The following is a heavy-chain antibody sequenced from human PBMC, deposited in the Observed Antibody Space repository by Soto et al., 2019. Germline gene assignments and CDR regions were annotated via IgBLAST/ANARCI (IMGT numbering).Heavy chain of an antibody. CDR2: IDHSGST. CDR1: GGSISSGDYY. V-gene: IGHV4-30-4*01. Sequence: SETLSLTCTVSGGSISSGDYYWSWIRQPPRKGLEWIGWIDHSGSTYYNPSLKSRVSMSIDTSKNQFSLYLSSVTAADTAVYYCARRTGDYGPYGMDVWGQGTTVTVSS. CDR3: ARRTGDYGPYGMDV. J-gene: IGHJ6*02. D-gene: IGHD3-9*01.